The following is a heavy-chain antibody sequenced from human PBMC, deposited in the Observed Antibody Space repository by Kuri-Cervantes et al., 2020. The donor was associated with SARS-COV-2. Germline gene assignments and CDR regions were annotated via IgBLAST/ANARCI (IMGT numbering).Heavy chain of an antibody. CDR2: IIPNSGGT. CDR3: ARDADSSSWYPGAFDI. J-gene: IGHJ3*02. Sequence: ASVKVSCKASGYTFTGYYMHWVRQAPGQGLEWMGRIIPNSGGTNYAQKFQGRVTMTRDTSISTAYMELSRLRSDDTAVYYCARDADSSSWYPGAFDIWGQGTMVTVSS. CDR1: GYTFTGYY. V-gene: IGHV1-2*06. D-gene: IGHD6-13*01.